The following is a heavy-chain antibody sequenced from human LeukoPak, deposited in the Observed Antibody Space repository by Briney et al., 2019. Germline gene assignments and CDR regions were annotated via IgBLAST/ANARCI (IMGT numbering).Heavy chain of an antibody. Sequence: PSETLSLTCTVSGGSISSYYWSWIRQPPGKGLEWIGYIYYSGSTNYNPSLKSRVTISVDTSKNQFSLKLSSVTAADTAVYYCARDSASSHYGMDVSGQGTTVTVSS. J-gene: IGHJ6*02. D-gene: IGHD6-13*01. CDR2: IYYSGST. V-gene: IGHV4-59*01. CDR3: ARDSASSHYGMDV. CDR1: GGSISSYY.